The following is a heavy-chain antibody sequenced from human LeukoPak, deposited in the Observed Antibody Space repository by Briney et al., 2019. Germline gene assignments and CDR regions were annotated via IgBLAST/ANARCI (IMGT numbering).Heavy chain of an antibody. V-gene: IGHV4-4*02. CDR2: IYRSGST. CDR1: GDSISSNKW. J-gene: IGHJ3*02. CDR3: ARLSGYFDWLGYAFDI. D-gene: IGHD3-9*01. Sequence: PSGTLSLTCAVSGDSISSNKWWSWVRQPPGKGLERLGEIYRSGSTNYNPSLNSRLTISLDKSKNQFSLNVSSVTAADTAVYYCARLSGYFDWLGYAFDIWGQGTMVTVSS.